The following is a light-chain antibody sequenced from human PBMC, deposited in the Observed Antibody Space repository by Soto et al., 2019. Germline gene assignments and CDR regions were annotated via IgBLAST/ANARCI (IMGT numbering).Light chain of an antibody. CDR2: WAS. CDR3: QQCYSSPFT. CDR1: QSVLSSSNNENY. Sequence: DIVMTQSPDSLAVSLGERATINCKSSQSVLSSSNNENYLTWYQQKPGQPPKLLIYWASTRESGVSDRFSGSGSGTDFTLTINSLQAEDVAVYYCQQCYSSPFTFGPGTKVDIK. V-gene: IGKV4-1*01. J-gene: IGKJ3*01.